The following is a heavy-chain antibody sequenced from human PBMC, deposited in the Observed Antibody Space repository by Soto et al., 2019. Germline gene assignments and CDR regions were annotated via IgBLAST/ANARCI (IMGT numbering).Heavy chain of an antibody. CDR1: GYTFTSYD. J-gene: IGHJ3*02. CDR2: MNPNSGNT. Sequence: ASVKVSCKASGYTFTSYDINWVRQATGQGLEWMGWMNPNSGNTGYAQKFQGRVTMTRNTSISTAYMELRSLRSDDTAVYYCARGRLGDDAFDIWGQGTMVTVSS. CDR3: ARGRLGDDAFDI. D-gene: IGHD3-16*01. V-gene: IGHV1-8*01.